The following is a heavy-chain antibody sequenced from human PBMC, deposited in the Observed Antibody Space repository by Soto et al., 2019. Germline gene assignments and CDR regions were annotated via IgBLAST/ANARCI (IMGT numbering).Heavy chain of an antibody. CDR1: GYTFTSYD. CDR3: ASCSGGSCYVDY. V-gene: IGHV1-8*01. D-gene: IGHD2-15*01. J-gene: IGHJ4*02. Sequence: QVQLVQSGAEVKKPGASVKVSCKASGYTFTSYDINWGRQATGQGLEWMGWMNPNSGNTGYAQKFQGRVTMTRNTSISTAYMELSSLRAEDTAVYYCASCSGGSCYVDYWGQGTLVTVSS. CDR2: MNPNSGNT.